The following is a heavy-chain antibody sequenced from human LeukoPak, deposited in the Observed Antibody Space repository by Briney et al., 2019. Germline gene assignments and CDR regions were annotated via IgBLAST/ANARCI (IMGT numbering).Heavy chain of an antibody. J-gene: IGHJ4*02. V-gene: IGHV3-74*01. CDR1: GFTFSSYW. CDR3: ARRDLTTFDY. CDR2: ITTDGRSS. Sequence: GGSLSLSCAASGFTFSSYWLHWVRQAPGKRLVWVSRITTDGRSSSYADSVKGRFTISRDNAKNTLYLRMNSLRAEDTAVYYCARRDLTTFDYWGQGTLVTVSS. D-gene: IGHD3-9*01.